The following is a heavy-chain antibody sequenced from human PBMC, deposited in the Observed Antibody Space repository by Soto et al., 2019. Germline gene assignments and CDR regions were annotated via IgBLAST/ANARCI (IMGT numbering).Heavy chain of an antibody. J-gene: IGHJ6*01. Sequence: QVQLVESGGGVVQPGRSLRLSCAASGFTFSSYAMHWVRQAPGKGLEWVAVISYDGSNTYYADSVKGRFTISRDNSKNALYLQMNSLRAEDTAVYYCARDYYRFNSGYGFSMDVW. CDR2: ISYDGSNT. D-gene: IGHD5-12*01. CDR3: ARDYYRFNSGYGFSMDV. CDR1: GFTFSSYA. V-gene: IGHV3-30-3*01.